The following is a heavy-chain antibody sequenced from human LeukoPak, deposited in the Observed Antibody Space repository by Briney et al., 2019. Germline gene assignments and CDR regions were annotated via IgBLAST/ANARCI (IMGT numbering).Heavy chain of an antibody. Sequence: GGSLRLSCAASGFTFSSYDMHWVRQATGKGLEWVSAIGTAGDTYYPGSVKDRFTISRENAKNSLYLQMNSLRAGDTAVYYCARMPRYCSSTSCYYGMDVWGQGTTVTVSS. CDR2: IGTAGDT. CDR1: GFTFSSYD. V-gene: IGHV3-13*01. CDR3: ARMPRYCSSTSCYYGMDV. J-gene: IGHJ6*02. D-gene: IGHD2-2*01.